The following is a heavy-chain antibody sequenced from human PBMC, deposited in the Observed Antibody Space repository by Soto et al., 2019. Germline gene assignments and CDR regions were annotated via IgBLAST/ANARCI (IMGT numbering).Heavy chain of an antibody. D-gene: IGHD2-15*01. V-gene: IGHV4-39*01. CDR2: IYYSGST. Sequence: SETLSLTCTVSGGSISSSSYYWGWIRQPPGKGLEWIGSIYYSGSTYYNPSLKSRVTISVDTSKNQFSLKLSSVTAADTAVYYCARQDIVVVVAATPICPDYWGQGTLVTVSS. CDR3: ARQDIVVVVAATPICPDY. J-gene: IGHJ4*02. CDR1: GGSISSSSYY.